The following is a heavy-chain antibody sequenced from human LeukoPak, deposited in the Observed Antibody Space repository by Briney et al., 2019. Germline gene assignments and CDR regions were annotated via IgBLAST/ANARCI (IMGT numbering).Heavy chain of an antibody. CDR1: GESITTSTTCH. J-gene: IGHJ4*02. CDR3: ARLLYDYFSGSYYYFDY. Sequence: SETLSLTCAVSGESITTSTTCHWGWTRQPPGKGLEGIGSGGYSGYTYHSRPPNSRVTLSVHTSKTQFSLKVPSVPAANTAASSGARLLYDYFSGSYYYFDYWGRGTLVTVSS. D-gene: IGHD3-3*01. CDR2: GGYSGYT. V-gene: IGHV4-39*07.